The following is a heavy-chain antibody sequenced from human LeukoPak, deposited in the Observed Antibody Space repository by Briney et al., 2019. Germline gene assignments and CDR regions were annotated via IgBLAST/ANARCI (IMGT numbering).Heavy chain of an antibody. CDR3: AKDMCSSTSCSRRAFDI. D-gene: IGHD2-2*01. CDR2: IGGSGNDI. CDR1: GFTFSRYE. Sequence: GGSLRLSCAASGFTFSRYEMNWVRQAPGKGLEWVSRIGGSGNDINYADSVKGRFTISRDNAKNSLYLQMNSLRAEDTALFYCAKDMCSSTSCSRRAFDIWGQGTMVTVSS. V-gene: IGHV3-48*03. J-gene: IGHJ3*02.